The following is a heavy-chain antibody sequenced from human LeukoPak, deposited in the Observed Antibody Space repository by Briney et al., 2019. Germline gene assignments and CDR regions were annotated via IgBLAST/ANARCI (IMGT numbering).Heavy chain of an antibody. Sequence: PGGSLRLSCAASGFTFSDYYMSWIRQAPGNGLEWVSYIGSSGSTRYYADSVKGRFTISRDNAKKSLYLQMNSLRAEDTAVYYCARLSSGWTPDYWGQGTLVTVSS. CDR1: GFTFSDYY. CDR3: ARLSSGWTPDY. J-gene: IGHJ4*02. D-gene: IGHD6-19*01. CDR2: IGSSGSTR. V-gene: IGHV3-11*01.